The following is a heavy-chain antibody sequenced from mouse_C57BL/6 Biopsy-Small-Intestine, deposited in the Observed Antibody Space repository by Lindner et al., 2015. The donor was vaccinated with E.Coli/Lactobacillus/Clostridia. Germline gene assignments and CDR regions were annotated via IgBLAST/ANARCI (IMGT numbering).Heavy chain of an antibody. J-gene: IGHJ4*01. CDR3: ARSGYYGEYVYTMDS. CDR2: IYPGDGDT. Sequence: VQLQESGPELVKPGASVKISCKVSGYAFSNSWMNWVKQRPGKGLEWIGWIYPGDGDTDYFGNFKGKATLTADKSSSTAYMQLSSLTSEDSAVYFCARSGYYGEYVYTMDSWGQGTSVTVSS. V-gene: IGHV1-82*01. D-gene: IGHD2-13*01. CDR1: GYAFSNSW.